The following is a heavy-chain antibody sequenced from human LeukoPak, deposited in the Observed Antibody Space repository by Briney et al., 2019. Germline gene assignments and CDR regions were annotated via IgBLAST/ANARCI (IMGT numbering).Heavy chain of an antibody. CDR3: AKDYYDSSGYYNDAFDM. D-gene: IGHD3-22*01. CDR1: GFTFSSYW. V-gene: IGHV3-7*01. J-gene: IGHJ3*02. Sequence: GGSLRLSCAASGFTFSSYWMSWVRQAPGKGLEWVANIKQDGSEKYYVDSVKGRFTISRDNSKNTLYLQMNSLRAEDTAVYYCAKDYYDSSGYYNDAFDMWGQGTMVTVSS. CDR2: IKQDGSEK.